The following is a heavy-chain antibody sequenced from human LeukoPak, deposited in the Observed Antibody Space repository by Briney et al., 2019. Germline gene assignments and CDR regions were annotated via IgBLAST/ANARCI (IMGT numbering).Heavy chain of an antibody. CDR1: GDSISINNYY. CDR3: ARRTVYDGYRT. CDR2: IYYNGNT. Sequence: SETLSLTCIVSGDSISINNYYWGWIRQPPGKGLEWIGNIYYNGNTYYNPSLKSRVTISVDTSRNQFSLGLSFVTAADTAVYYCARRTVYDGYRTWGQGTLVTVSS. J-gene: IGHJ4*02. D-gene: IGHD5-24*01. V-gene: IGHV4-39*01.